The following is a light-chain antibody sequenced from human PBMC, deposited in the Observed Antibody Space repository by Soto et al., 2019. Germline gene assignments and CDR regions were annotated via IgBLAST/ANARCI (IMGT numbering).Light chain of an antibody. Sequence: EIVLTQSPATLSLSPGERATLSCRASQSVSSYLAWYQQKPGQAPRLLIYDASNRATGIPARFRGSGSGTDFTITISSLEPEDFAVYYCQQRSNWWTFGQGTKVEIK. CDR3: QQRSNWWT. J-gene: IGKJ1*01. V-gene: IGKV3-11*01. CDR1: QSVSSY. CDR2: DAS.